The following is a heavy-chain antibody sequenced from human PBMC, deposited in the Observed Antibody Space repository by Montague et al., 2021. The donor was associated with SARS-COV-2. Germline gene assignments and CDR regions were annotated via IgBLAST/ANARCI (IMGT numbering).Heavy chain of an antibody. CDR3: ARAPCVGDCNSLAIWFDP. Sequence: SETLSLTCTVFGYSISSGYFWAWLRQPPGKGLEWICSIYHAGYXXXNPXXXSRVSISIDTSRNQISLRVTDVAAADTAVYYCARAPCVGDCNSLAIWFDPWGQGTPVSVSS. V-gene: IGHV4-38-2*02. J-gene: IGHJ5*02. D-gene: IGHD2-21*02. CDR1: GYSISSGYF. CDR2: IYHAGYX.